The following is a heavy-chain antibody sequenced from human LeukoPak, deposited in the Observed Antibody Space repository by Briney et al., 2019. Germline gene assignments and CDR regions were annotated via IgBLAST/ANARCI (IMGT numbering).Heavy chain of an antibody. D-gene: IGHD4-23*01. Sequence: PGGSLRLSCAASGFTFSSYAMSWVRQAPGKGLEWVAVIWYDGSNKYYADSVKGRFTISRDNSKTTLYLQMNSLRAEDTAVYYCARPSDYGGNYFDYWGQGTLVTVSS. CDR2: IWYDGSNK. CDR1: GFTFSSYA. CDR3: ARPSDYGGNYFDY. V-gene: IGHV3-33*08. J-gene: IGHJ4*02.